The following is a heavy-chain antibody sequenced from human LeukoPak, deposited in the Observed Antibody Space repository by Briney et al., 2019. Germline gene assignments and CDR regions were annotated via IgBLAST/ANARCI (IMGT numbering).Heavy chain of an antibody. Sequence: GGSLRLSCAASGFTFSRYYMHWVRQAPGKGLVWVSHINSDESSTTYADSVKGRFTISRDNAKNTLYLQMNSLKVEDTAVYYCTRVFVGDEYSSSGYWGQGTLVTVSS. V-gene: IGHV3-74*01. CDR3: TRVFVGDEYSSSGY. J-gene: IGHJ4*02. CDR2: INSDESST. D-gene: IGHD6-13*01. CDR1: GFTFSRYY.